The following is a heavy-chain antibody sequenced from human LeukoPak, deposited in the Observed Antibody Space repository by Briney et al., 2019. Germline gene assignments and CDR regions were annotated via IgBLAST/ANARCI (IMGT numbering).Heavy chain of an antibody. V-gene: IGHV6-1*01. CDR1: GDSLFTNNVA. Sequence: PSQTLSLTCAISGDSLFTNNVAWNWLRQSPSRGLEWLGRTYYRSKWSFDYAVSVKSRITINADTSKNQFSLQLNSVTPEDTAVYYCARGKYTSFDNWGQGTLVTVSS. CDR2: TYYRSKWSF. J-gene: IGHJ4*02. CDR3: ARGKYTSFDN. D-gene: IGHD6-6*01.